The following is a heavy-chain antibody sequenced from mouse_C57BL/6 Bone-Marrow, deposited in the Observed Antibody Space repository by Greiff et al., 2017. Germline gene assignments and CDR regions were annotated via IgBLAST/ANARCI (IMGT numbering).Heavy chain of an antibody. CDR1: GFTFTDYY. Sequence: EVKLVESGGGLVQPGGSLSLSCAASGFTFTDYYMSWVRQPPGKALEWLGFIRNKANGYTTEYSASVKGRFTISRDNSQSILYLQMTALRAEDRATYYCARSTMITTGFAYWGQGTLVTVSA. V-gene: IGHV7-3*01. CDR3: ARSTMITTGFAY. D-gene: IGHD2-4*01. CDR2: IRNKANGYTT. J-gene: IGHJ3*01.